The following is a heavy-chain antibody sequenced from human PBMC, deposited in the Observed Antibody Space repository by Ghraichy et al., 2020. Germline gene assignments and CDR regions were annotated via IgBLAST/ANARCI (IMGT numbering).Heavy chain of an antibody. D-gene: IGHD2-21*02. CDR2: ISSSSSYI. CDR1: GFTFSSYS. J-gene: IGHJ4*02. CDR3: ARVFFSLAYWGGDCYGGLDY. Sequence: LSLTCAASGFTFSSYSMNWVRQAPGKGLEWVSSISSSSSYIYYADSVKGRFTISRDNAKNSLYLQMNSLRAEDTAVYYCARVFFSLAYWGGDCYGGLDYWGQGTLVTVSS. V-gene: IGHV3-21*01.